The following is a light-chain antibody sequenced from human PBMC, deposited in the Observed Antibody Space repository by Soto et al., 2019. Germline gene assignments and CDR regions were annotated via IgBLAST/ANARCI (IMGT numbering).Light chain of an antibody. CDR3: SSYTSSSTPEV. V-gene: IGLV2-14*01. Sequence: QPVLTQPASVSGSPGQSITISCTGTSSDVGGYNYVSWYQQHPGKAPKLMIYEVSNRPSGVSNRFSGSKSGNTASLTISGLQAEDEADYYCSSYTSSSTPEVFGTGTKLTVL. CDR2: EVS. CDR1: SSDVGGYNY. J-gene: IGLJ1*01.